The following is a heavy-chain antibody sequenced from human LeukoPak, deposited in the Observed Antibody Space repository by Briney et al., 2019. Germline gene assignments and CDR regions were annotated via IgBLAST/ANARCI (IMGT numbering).Heavy chain of an antibody. V-gene: IGHV4-34*01. Sequence: SETLSLTCAVYGGSFSGYYWSWIRQPPGKGLEWIGEINHSGSTNYNPSLKSRVTISVDTSKNQFSLKLSSVTAADTAVYYCALIAVAGRVGPDYWGQGTLVTVSS. CDR2: INHSGST. CDR3: ALIAVAGRVGPDY. J-gene: IGHJ4*02. CDR1: GGSFSGYY. D-gene: IGHD6-19*01.